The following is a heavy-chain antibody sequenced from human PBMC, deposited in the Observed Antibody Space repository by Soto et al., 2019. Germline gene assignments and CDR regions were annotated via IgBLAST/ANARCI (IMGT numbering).Heavy chain of an antibody. V-gene: IGHV3-23*01. CDR1: GFSFSNYA. CDR3: ADNCGVDCHSVFFY. D-gene: IGHD2-21*02. Sequence: EVQLLESGGGLVQPGGSLRLSCAASGFSFSNYAMSWVRQAPGKGLEWVAGISGGGGSSYYADSVKGRFTISRDNSKNALYLQMNSVRAEDTAVYYCADNCGVDCHSVFFYLGQGTLVIVSS. J-gene: IGHJ4*02. CDR2: ISGGGGSS.